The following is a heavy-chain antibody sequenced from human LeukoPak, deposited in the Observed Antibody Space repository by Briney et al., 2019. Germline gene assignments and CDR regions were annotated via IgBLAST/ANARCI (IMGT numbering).Heavy chain of an antibody. V-gene: IGHV1-69*05. CDR1: GGTFSSYA. Sequence: GASVKVSCKASGGTFSSYAISWVRQAPGQGLEWMGRIIPIFGTANYAQKFQGRVTITTDESTSTAYMELSSLRSEDTAVYYCASGVAAAGTTEWGQGTLVTVSS. CDR2: IIPIFGTA. D-gene: IGHD6-13*01. J-gene: IGHJ4*02. CDR3: ASGVAAAGTTE.